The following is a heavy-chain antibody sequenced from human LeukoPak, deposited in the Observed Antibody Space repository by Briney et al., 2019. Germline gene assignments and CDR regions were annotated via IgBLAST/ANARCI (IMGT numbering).Heavy chain of an antibody. CDR3: ALRSGQYYYDSSGYYFLYYFDY. V-gene: IGHV4-4*02. CDR1: GGSISSSNW. CDR2: IYHSGST. J-gene: IGHJ4*02. Sequence: SETLSLTCAVPGGSISSSNWWSWVRQPPGKGLEWIGEIYHSGSTYYNPSLKSRVTISVDTSKNQFSLKLSSVTAADTAVYYCALRSGQYYYDSSGYYFLYYFDYWGQGTLVTVSS. D-gene: IGHD3-22*01.